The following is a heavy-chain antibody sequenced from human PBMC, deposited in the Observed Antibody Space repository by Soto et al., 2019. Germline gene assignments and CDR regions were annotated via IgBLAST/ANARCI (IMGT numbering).Heavy chain of an antibody. D-gene: IGHD1-26*01. CDR2: IDPSDSYT. CDR1: GYSFTSYW. V-gene: IGHV5-10-1*01. Sequence: PGESLKISCQGSGYSFTSYWINWVRQMPGKGLEWMGRIDPSDSYTNYSPSFQGHVTISADKSISTAYLQWSSLKASDTAMYYCARHGRELLRGGWFDPWGQGTLVTVSS. CDR3: ARHGRELLRGGWFDP. J-gene: IGHJ5*02.